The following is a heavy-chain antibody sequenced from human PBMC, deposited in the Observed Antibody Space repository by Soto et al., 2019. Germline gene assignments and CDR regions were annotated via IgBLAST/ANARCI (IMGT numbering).Heavy chain of an antibody. D-gene: IGHD2-15*01. CDR2: IWYDGSNK. J-gene: IGHJ4*02. V-gene: IGHV3-33*01. CDR1: GFTFSSYG. CDR3: AREGCSGGSCQYDFDY. Sequence: QVQLVESGGGVVQPGRSLRLSCAASGFTFSSYGMHWVRQAPGKGLEWVAVIWYDGSNKYYADSVKGRFTISRDNSKNTLYMQMNSLRAEDTAVYYCAREGCSGGSCQYDFDYWGQGTLVTVSS.